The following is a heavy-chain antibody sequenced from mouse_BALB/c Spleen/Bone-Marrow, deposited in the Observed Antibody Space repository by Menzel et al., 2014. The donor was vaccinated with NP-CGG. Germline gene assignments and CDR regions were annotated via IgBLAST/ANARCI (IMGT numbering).Heavy chain of an antibody. D-gene: IGHD2-14*01. Sequence: DYTMHWVNQSHGKSLDFIGHINPNIGGTNYNQKFKGKDTLTLDKSYRTAYMELRSLTSEDSSVYYCTRSRYGDYWGQGTTLTVSS. CDR2: INPNIGGT. CDR3: TRSRYGDY. CDR1: DYT. V-gene: IGHV1-18*01. J-gene: IGHJ2*01.